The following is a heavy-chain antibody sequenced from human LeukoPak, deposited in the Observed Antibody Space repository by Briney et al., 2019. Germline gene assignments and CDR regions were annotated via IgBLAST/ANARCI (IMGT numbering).Heavy chain of an antibody. D-gene: IGHD2-2*02. Sequence: TSETLSLTCAVYGGSFSGYYWSWIRQPPGKGPEWIGEINHSGSTNYNPSLKSRVTISVDTSKNQFSLKLSSVTAADTAVYYCARRSLRYCSSTSCYTGLDYWGQGTLVTVSS. CDR1: GGSFSGYY. J-gene: IGHJ4*02. CDR2: INHSGST. V-gene: IGHV4-34*01. CDR3: ARRSLRYCSSTSCYTGLDY.